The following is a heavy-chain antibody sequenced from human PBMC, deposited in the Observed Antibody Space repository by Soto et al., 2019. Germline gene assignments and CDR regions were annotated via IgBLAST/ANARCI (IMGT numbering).Heavy chain of an antibody. CDR3: ARVWRGTGTTVRGLYYYYGMDV. Sequence: QVQLVQSGAEVKKPGASVKVSCKASGYTFTSYAMHWVRQAPGQRLEWMGWINAGNGNTKYSQKFQGRVTITRDTSASKVYMELSSLRSEDTAVYYCARVWRGTGTTVRGLYYYYGMDVWGQGTTVTVSS. CDR1: GYTFTSYA. D-gene: IGHD1-7*01. V-gene: IGHV1-3*01. J-gene: IGHJ6*02. CDR2: INAGNGNT.